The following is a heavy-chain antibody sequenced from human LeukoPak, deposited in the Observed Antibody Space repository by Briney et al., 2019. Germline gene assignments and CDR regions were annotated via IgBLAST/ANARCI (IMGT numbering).Heavy chain of an antibody. CDR1: GFTVSSNY. Sequence: GGSLRLSCEASGFTVSSNYMSWVRQAPGKGLEWVSVIYSGGSTYYADSVKGRFTISRDNSKNTLYLQMNSLRAEDTAVYYSARDKDGYNFLDYWGQGTLVTVSS. V-gene: IGHV3-53*01. D-gene: IGHD5-24*01. CDR3: ARDKDGYNFLDY. J-gene: IGHJ4*02. CDR2: IYSGGST.